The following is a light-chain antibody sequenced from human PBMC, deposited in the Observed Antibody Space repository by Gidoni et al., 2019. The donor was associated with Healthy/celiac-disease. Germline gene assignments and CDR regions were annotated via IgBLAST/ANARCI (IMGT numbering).Light chain of an antibody. Sequence: SSDLTQPPSVSVSPGQTASITCSGDKLGDKYACWYQHKPGQSPVLVIYQDSKRPSGIPERFSGSNSGNTATLTISGTTAMDEADYSCQAWDSSTGVVFGGGTKLTVL. CDR1: KLGDKY. CDR2: QDS. J-gene: IGLJ3*02. V-gene: IGLV3-1*01. CDR3: QAWDSSTGVV.